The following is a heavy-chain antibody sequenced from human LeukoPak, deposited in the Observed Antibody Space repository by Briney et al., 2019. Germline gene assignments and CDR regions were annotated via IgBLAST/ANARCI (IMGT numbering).Heavy chain of an antibody. D-gene: IGHD4-17*01. CDR2: INHSGST. CDR1: GGSFSGYY. Sequence: SETLSLTCAVYGGSFSGYYWSWIRQPPGKGLEWIGEINHSGSTNYNPSLKSRVTISVDTSKNQFSLKLSSVTAADTAVYYCASYGDYGDAFDIWGQGTMVTVSS. V-gene: IGHV4-34*01. J-gene: IGHJ3*02. CDR3: ASYGDYGDAFDI.